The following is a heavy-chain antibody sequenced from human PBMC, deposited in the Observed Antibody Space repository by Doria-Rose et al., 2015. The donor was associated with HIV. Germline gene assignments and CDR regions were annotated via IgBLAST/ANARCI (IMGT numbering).Heavy chain of an antibody. CDR3: ARVLSGTYDY. V-gene: IGHV4-59*01. J-gene: IGHJ4*02. Sequence: QVQLQESGPGLVKPSETLSLTRSVSGGSISHYYWSWIRQPPGKGLEYIGDIFYTGSTNYSPSLQSRVSISIDTSKNKFSLRLSSVTAADTAVYYCARVLSGTYDYWGQGTLVTVSS. CDR2: IFYTGST. CDR1: GGSISHYY. D-gene: IGHD1-26*01.